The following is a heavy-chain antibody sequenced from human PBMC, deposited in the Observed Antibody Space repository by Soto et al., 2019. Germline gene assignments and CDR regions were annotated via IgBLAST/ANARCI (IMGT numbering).Heavy chain of an antibody. J-gene: IGHJ6*02. V-gene: IGHV1-18*01. D-gene: IGHD5-12*01. Sequence: QVQLVQSGGEVKKPGASVKVSCKASGYTFTIYGINWVRQAPGQGLEWMGWISPDNGNTNYAQKLQGRVTMTTDTSTSKAYMELRSLRSDGTAVYYCARALGYSGYAGMDVWGQGTTVTVSS. CDR2: ISPDNGNT. CDR3: ARALGYSGYAGMDV. CDR1: GYTFTIYG.